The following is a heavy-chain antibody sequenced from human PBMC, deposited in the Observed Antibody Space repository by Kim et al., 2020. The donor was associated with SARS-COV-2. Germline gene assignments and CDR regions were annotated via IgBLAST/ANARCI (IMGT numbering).Heavy chain of an antibody. CDR2: RI. Sequence: RIGYADSVKGRFTVSRDKAKDTLYLQMDSLRIEDTGFYYCTRELVPGGADYWGQGTLVTVSS. CDR3: TRELVPGGADY. J-gene: IGHJ4*02. V-gene: IGHV3-9*01. D-gene: IGHD6-6*01.